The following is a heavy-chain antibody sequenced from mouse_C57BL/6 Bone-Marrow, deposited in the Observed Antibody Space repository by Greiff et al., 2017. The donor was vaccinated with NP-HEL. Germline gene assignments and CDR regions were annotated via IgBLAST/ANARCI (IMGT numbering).Heavy chain of an antibody. J-gene: IGHJ1*03. Sequence: QVQLQQSGAELMKPGASVKLSCKATGYTFTGYWIEWVKQRPGHGLEWIGEILPGSGSTKYNEKFKGKATLTADKSSSTAYMQLNSLTSEDSAVYFCARYEARWYFDVWGTGTTVTVSS. V-gene: IGHV1-9*01. D-gene: IGHD2-12*01. CDR1: GYTFTGYW. CDR3: ARYEARWYFDV. CDR2: ILPGSGST.